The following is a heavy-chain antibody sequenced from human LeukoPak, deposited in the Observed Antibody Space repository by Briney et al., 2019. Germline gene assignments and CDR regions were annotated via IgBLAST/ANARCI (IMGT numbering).Heavy chain of an antibody. Sequence: ASVRVSCTASGGTFSSYAISWVRQAPGQGLEWMAAIITIFGTANYAQKLQGRVTITADESTSTAYMELSSLRSEDTAVYYCARAPDILTGYNYYFDYWGQGTLGTVSS. CDR2: IITIFGTA. CDR3: ARAPDILTGYNYYFDY. D-gene: IGHD3-9*01. CDR1: GGTFSSYA. J-gene: IGHJ4*02. V-gene: IGHV1-69*13.